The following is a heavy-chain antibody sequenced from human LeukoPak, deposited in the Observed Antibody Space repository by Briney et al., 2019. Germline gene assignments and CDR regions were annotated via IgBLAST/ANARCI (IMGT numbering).Heavy chain of an antibody. D-gene: IGHD6-19*01. V-gene: IGHV3-23*01. CDR1: GFTFSSFA. CDR2: ISHDGGST. Sequence: PGGSLRLSCAASGFTFSSFAMSWVRQTPGKGLEWVSTISHDGGSTYFADSVKGRFTISRVNSKSTLYLQMNSLRAEDTALYFCAKDFSSGLFDYWGQGTLVAVSS. J-gene: IGHJ4*02. CDR3: AKDFSSGLFDY.